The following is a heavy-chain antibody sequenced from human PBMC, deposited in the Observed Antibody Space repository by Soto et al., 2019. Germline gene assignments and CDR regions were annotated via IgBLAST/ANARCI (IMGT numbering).Heavy chain of an antibody. CDR1: GYTFTSYG. D-gene: IGHD4-17*01. Sequence: QVQLVQSGADVKKPGASVKVSCKASGYTFTSYGISWVRQAPGPGLEWMGWISAYNGNTNYAQKFQGRVTMTTDTSTSTVYMELTSLRSDDTAVYYCVGWAGQNHGYGGPFDYWGQGTLLTVSS. J-gene: IGHJ4*02. CDR2: ISAYNGNT. V-gene: IGHV1-18*04. CDR3: VGWAGQNHGYGGPFDY.